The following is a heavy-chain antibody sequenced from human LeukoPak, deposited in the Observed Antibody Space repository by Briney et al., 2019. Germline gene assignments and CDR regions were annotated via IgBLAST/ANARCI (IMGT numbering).Heavy chain of an antibody. J-gene: IGHJ4*02. CDR2: INSDGINT. V-gene: IGHV3-74*01. CDR1: GFTFSNYW. Sequence: GGSLRLSCAASGFTFSNYWMHWVRQAPGKGLVWVSRINSDGINTSYADSVKGRFTISRDNAKNTLNLQMNSLRAEDTAVYYCAKSHGYSYGFDYWGQGTLVTVSS. CDR3: AKSHGYSYGFDY. D-gene: IGHD5-18*01.